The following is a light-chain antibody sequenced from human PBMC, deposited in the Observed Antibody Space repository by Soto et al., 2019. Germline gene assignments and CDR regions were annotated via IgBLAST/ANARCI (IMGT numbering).Light chain of an antibody. CDR1: QSISSW. CDR3: QQYNSFWT. V-gene: IGKV1-5*03. Sequence: DIQMTQSPSTLSASVGDRVTITCRASQSISSWLAWYQQKPGKAPKLLIYKASILESGVPSRFSGSGSATEFTLTISSLQPDDFATYYCQQYNSFWTFGQGTKVDIK. J-gene: IGKJ1*01. CDR2: KAS.